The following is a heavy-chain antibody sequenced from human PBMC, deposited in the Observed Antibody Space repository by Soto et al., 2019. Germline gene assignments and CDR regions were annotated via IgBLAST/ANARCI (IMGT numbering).Heavy chain of an antibody. J-gene: IGHJ4*02. V-gene: IGHV4-59*01. CDR2: ISYSGIT. CDR1: GGSISNEY. CDR3: ARVLTGSSLFDY. Sequence: SETLSLTCTVSGGSISNEYWSWIRQPPGKGLEWIGYISYSGITNYNPSLKSLVTISVDTSKNQFSLKLSSVTAADTAVYYCARVLTGSSLFDYWGQGTLLTV. D-gene: IGHD1-26*01.